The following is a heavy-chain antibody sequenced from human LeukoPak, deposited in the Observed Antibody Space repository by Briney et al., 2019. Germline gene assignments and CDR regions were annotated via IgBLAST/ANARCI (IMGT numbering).Heavy chain of an antibody. Sequence: PGGSLRLSCAASGFTFSDYYMSWIRQAPGKGLELVSYISSSGSTIYYADSVKGRFTISRDNAKNSLYLQMNSLRAEDTAVYYCARGDEFIAVADNDYWGQGTLVTVSS. V-gene: IGHV3-11*01. D-gene: IGHD6-19*01. CDR2: ISSSGSTI. CDR1: GFTFSDYY. CDR3: ARGDEFIAVADNDY. J-gene: IGHJ4*02.